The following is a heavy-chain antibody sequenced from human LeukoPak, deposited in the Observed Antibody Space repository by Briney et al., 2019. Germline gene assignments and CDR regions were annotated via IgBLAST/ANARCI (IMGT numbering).Heavy chain of an antibody. Sequence: GGSLRLSCAASGFTFSSYGMHWVRQAPGKGLEWWAVISYDGSNKYYADSVKGRFTISRDNSKNTLYLQMNSLRAEDTPVYYCAKDQDYYYYYGMDVWGQGTTVTVSS. CDR3: AKDQDYYYYYGMDV. J-gene: IGHJ6*02. V-gene: IGHV3-30*18. CDR2: ISYDGSNK. CDR1: GFTFSSYG.